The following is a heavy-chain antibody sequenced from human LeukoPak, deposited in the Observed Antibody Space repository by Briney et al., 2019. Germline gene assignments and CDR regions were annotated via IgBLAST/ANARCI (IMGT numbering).Heavy chain of an antibody. D-gene: IGHD3-10*01. Sequence: ASVKVSCKASVYTFTGYYMHWVRQAPGQGLEWMGWINPNSGGTNYAQKFQGRVTMTRDTSISTAYMELSRLRSDDTAVYYCARVSWFGELFAAFDIWGQGTMVTVSS. CDR3: ARVSWFGELFAAFDI. CDR2: INPNSGGT. J-gene: IGHJ3*02. CDR1: VYTFTGYY. V-gene: IGHV1-2*02.